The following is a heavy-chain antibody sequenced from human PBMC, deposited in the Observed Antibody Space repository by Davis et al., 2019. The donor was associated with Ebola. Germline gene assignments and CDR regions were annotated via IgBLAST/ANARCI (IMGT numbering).Heavy chain of an antibody. CDR2: IHYLGNT. D-gene: IGHD4-17*01. CDR3: ARGNYGDYIVLYYYNMDV. V-gene: IGHV4-59*11. J-gene: IGHJ6*02. Sequence: MPPETLSLTCTVSGGSISSHYWSWIRQPPGKGLEWIGNIHYLGNTNYNPSLKSRVTMSVDTSKNQFSLKLSSVTAADTAVYYCARGNYGDYIVLYYYNMDVWGQGTTVTVSS. CDR1: GGSISSHY.